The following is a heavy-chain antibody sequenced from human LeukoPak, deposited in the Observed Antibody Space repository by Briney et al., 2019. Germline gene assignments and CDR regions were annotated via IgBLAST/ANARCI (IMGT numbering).Heavy chain of an antibody. V-gene: IGHV4-59*08. CDR2: IYYSGST. CDR1: GGSITSYY. D-gene: IGHD1-7*01. J-gene: IGHJ4*02. Sequence: SETLSLTCTVSGGSITSYYWSWMRQPPGKGLEWIEYIYYSGSTNYNPSLKSRVTISLDTSKNQFSLKLSSVTAADTAVYYCASTEWNYARWGQGTLVTVSS. CDR3: ASTEWNYAR.